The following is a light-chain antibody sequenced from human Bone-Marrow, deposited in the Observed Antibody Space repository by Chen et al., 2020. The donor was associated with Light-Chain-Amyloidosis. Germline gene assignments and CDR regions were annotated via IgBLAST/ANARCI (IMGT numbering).Light chain of an antibody. CDR1: DLPTKY. Sequence: SYELSQPPSVSASPGQTARITCSGADLPTKYVYWYQQKPGQAPVLVIHRDTEKPSGISERFSGSSSGTTATLTISGVQAEDEADYHCQSADSSGTYEVIFGGGTKLTVL. V-gene: IGLV3-25*03. CDR3: QSADSSGTYEVI. CDR2: RDT. J-gene: IGLJ2*01.